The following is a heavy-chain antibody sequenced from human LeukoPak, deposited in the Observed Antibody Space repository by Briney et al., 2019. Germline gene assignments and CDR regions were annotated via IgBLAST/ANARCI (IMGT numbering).Heavy chain of an antibody. V-gene: IGHV4-39*07. CDR1: GGSISSSSYY. Sequence: SETLSLTCTVSGGSISSSSYYWGWIRQPPGKGLEWIGSIYYSGSTYYNPSLKSRVTISVDTSKNQFSLKLSSVTAADTAVYYCAYYDSSGYFDYWGQGTLVTVSS. CDR2: IYYSGST. D-gene: IGHD3-22*01. CDR3: AYYDSSGYFDY. J-gene: IGHJ4*02.